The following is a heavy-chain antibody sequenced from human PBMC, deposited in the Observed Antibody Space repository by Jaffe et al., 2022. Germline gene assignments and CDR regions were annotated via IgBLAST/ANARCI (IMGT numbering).Heavy chain of an antibody. CDR1: GASINSRH. CDR2: IYYTGRT. J-gene: IGHJ3*02. CDR3: AGGGSSGYFRDGFDI. D-gene: IGHD5-12*01. Sequence: QVQLQVSGPGLVEPSETLSLTCAISGASINSRHWSWIRKTPGRGLEWIGYIYYTGRTNYHPSLKSRVTISLDTSKNQFSLKLNSVTAADTAVYYCAGGGSSGYFRDGFDIWGQGTKVIVSS. V-gene: IGHV4-59*03.